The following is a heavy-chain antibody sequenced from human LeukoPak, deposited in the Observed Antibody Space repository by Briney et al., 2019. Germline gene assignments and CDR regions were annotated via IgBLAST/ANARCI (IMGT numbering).Heavy chain of an antibody. Sequence: GGSLRLSCVSSGFTSSNHAMHWVRQAPGKGLEWVAVTSDDGSSKYYVDSVKGRFTISRDNSKNTLYLQMNSLRPEDTAMYYCARVDDLDAFDIWGQGTMVTVSS. CDR2: TSDDGSSK. V-gene: IGHV3-30*04. CDR3: ARVDDLDAFDI. CDR1: GFTSSNHA. J-gene: IGHJ3*02. D-gene: IGHD2-2*03.